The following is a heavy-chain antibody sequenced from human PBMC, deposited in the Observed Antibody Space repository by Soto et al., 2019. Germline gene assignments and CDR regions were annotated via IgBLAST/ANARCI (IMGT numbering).Heavy chain of an antibody. CDR3: ARDFGDIVVVPAADSEGYYYYGMDV. CDR2: IWHDGSNK. J-gene: IGHJ6*02. Sequence: GGSLRLSYAASGFTFSSYGMHWVRQAPGKGLEWVAVIWHDGSNKYYADSVKGRFTISRDNSKNTLYLQMNSLRAEDTAVYYCARDFGDIVVVPAADSEGYYYYGMDVWGQGTTVTVSS. D-gene: IGHD2-2*01. CDR1: GFTFSSYG. V-gene: IGHV3-33*01.